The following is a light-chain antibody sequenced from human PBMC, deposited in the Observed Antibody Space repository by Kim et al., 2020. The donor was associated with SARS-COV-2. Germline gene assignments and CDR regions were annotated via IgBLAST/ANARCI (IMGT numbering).Light chain of an antibody. Sequence: SSELTQDPAVSVALGQTVRITCQGYSLRSYYATWYQQKPGQAPILVIYGKNNRPSGIPDRFSGSSSGNTASLTITGTQAGDEADYYCNSRDSNDNVVFGGGTQLTVL. J-gene: IGLJ2*01. CDR1: SLRSYY. CDR2: GKN. CDR3: NSRDSNDNVV. V-gene: IGLV3-19*01.